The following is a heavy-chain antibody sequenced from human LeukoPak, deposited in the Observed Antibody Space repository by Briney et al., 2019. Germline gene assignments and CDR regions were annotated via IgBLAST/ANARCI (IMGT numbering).Heavy chain of an antibody. CDR3: ARERVSLNYGSGSYYNFGLDNYYYYYMDV. D-gene: IGHD3-10*01. CDR1: GGSISSGSYY. J-gene: IGHJ6*03. Sequence: SETLSLTCTVSGGSISSGSYYWSWIRQPAGKGLEWIGRIYTSGSTNYNPSLKSRVTISVDTSKNQLSLKLSSVTAADTAVYYCARERVSLNYGSGSYYNFGLDNYYYYYMDVWGKGTTVTISS. V-gene: IGHV4-61*02. CDR2: IYTSGST.